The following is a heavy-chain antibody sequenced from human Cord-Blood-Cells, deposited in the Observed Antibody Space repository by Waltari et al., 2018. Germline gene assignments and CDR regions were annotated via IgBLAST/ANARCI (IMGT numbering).Heavy chain of an antibody. Sequence: QVQLQQWGAGLLKHSATLSLTCAVSGGSFSGYSWSWIRQLPGKGLEWIGEINHSGSTNYNPSLKSRVTISVDTSKNQFSLKLSSVTAADTAVYYCARGGYCSGGSCNWFDPWGQGTLVTVSS. CDR3: ARGGYCSGGSCNWFDP. V-gene: IGHV4-34*01. CDR1: GGSFSGYS. J-gene: IGHJ5*02. D-gene: IGHD2-15*01. CDR2: INHSGST.